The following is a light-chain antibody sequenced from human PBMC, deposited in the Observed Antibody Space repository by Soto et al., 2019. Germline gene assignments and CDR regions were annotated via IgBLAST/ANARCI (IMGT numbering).Light chain of an antibody. CDR3: TSNAGGNNV. J-gene: IGLJ1*01. CDR1: SSDVGAYNY. CDR2: EVN. Sequence: QSVLTQPPSASGSPGQSVTISCTGTSSDVGAYNYVSWYQQYPGKVPKLMVYEVNKRPSGVPDRFSGSKSGNTASLTVSGLQAEEEAYYYCTSNAGGNNVFGTGTKLTVL. V-gene: IGLV2-8*01.